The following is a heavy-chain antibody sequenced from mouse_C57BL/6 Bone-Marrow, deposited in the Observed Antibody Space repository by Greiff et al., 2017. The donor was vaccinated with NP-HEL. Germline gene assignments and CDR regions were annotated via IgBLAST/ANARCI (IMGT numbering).Heavy chain of an antibody. CDR1: GFTFTDYY. CDR3: ARSLQYFDV. CDR2: IRNKANGYTT. J-gene: IGHJ1*03. Sequence: EVKLVESGGGLVQPGGSLSLSCAASGFTFTDYYMSWVRQPPGKALEWLGFIRNKANGYTTEYSASVKGRFTISRDNSQSIRYLQMNALRAEDSATYYCARSLQYFDVWGTGTTVTVSS. V-gene: IGHV7-3*01.